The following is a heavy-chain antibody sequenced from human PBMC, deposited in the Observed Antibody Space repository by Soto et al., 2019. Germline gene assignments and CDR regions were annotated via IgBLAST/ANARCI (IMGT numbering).Heavy chain of an antibody. Sequence: GGSLRLSCAASGFTFSDYYMSWIRQAPGKGLEWVSYISSSGSTIYYADSVKGRFTISRDNAKNSLYLQMNSLRAEDTAVYYCARDLSYSGYDSPLGYWGQGTLVTVSS. J-gene: IGHJ4*02. D-gene: IGHD5-12*01. CDR1: GFTFSDYY. V-gene: IGHV3-11*01. CDR2: ISSSGSTI. CDR3: ARDLSYSGYDSPLGY.